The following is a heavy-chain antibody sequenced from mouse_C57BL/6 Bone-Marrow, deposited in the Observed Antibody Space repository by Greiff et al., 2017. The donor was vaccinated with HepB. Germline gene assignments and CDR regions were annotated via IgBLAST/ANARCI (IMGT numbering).Heavy chain of an antibody. CDR2: FYPGSGSI. J-gene: IGHJ3*01. CDR1: GYTFTEYT. Sequence: QVQLQQSGAELVKPGASVKLSCKASGYTFTEYTIHWVKQRSGQGLEWIGWFYPGSGSIKYNEKFKDKATVTADRSSSTVYMEFSRLTSEDSAVYFCARHECQIDGYYLLFAYWGQGTLVTVSA. V-gene: IGHV1-62-2*01. CDR3: ARHECQIDGYYLLFAY. D-gene: IGHD2-3*01.